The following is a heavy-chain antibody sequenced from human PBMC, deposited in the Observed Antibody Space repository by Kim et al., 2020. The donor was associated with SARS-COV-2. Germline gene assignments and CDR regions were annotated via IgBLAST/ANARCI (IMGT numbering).Heavy chain of an antibody. CDR1: GGSFSGYY. CDR3: ARGRELRWYYNWFDP. J-gene: IGHJ5*02. D-gene: IGHD4-17*01. V-gene: IGHV4-34*01. Sequence: SETLSLTCAVYGGSFSGYYWSWIRQPPGKGLEWIGEINHSGSTNYNPSLKSRVTISVDTSKNQFSLKLSSVTAADTAVYYCARGRELRWYYNWFDPWGQGTLVTVSS. CDR2: INHSGST.